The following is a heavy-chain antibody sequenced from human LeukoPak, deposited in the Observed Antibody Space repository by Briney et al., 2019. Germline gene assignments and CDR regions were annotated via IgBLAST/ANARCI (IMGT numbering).Heavy chain of an antibody. CDR3: AKEGTDYGDYPYFFDY. CDR2: ISYDGSYE. CDR1: GFTFTTYG. Sequence: AGGSLRLSCAASGFTFTTYGMHWVRQAPGKGLEWVAVISYDGSYEYYVDSVRGRFTISRDNSKNTLFLQMDSLSADDTGVYYCAKEGTDYGDYPYFFDYWGQGTLVTVSS. V-gene: IGHV3-30*18. D-gene: IGHD4-17*01. J-gene: IGHJ4*02.